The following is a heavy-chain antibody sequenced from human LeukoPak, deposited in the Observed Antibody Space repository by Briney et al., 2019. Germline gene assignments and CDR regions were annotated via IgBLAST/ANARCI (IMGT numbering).Heavy chain of an antibody. CDR3: ARPMGGYYYASVSHEFDI. CDR2: ISSSGSTI. V-gene: IGHV3-11*04. J-gene: IGHJ3*02. D-gene: IGHD3-10*01. CDR1: GFTFSDYY. Sequence: GGSLRLSCAASGFTFSDYYMSWIRQAPGKGLEWVSYISSSGSTIYYADSVKGRFTVSKDNAKTSLYLQMNSLRAEDTAVYYCARPMGGYYYASVSHEFDIWGQGTMVTVSS.